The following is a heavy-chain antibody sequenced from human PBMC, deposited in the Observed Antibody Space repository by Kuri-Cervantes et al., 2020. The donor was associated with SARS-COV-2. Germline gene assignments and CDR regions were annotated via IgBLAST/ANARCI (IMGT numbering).Heavy chain of an antibody. CDR2: ISYDGSNK. Sequence: GESLKISCASSGFTFSSYGMHWVRQAPGKGLEWVAVISYDGSNKYYADSVKGRFTISRDNSKNTLYLQMNSLRAEDTAVYYCAKDRTGLEWDTQVYFDYWGQGTLVTVSS. J-gene: IGHJ4*02. D-gene: IGHD3-3*01. CDR3: AKDRTGLEWDTQVYFDY. CDR1: GFTFSSYG. V-gene: IGHV3-30*18.